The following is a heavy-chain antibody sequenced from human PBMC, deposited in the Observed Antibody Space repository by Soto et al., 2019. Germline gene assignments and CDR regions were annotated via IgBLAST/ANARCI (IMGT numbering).Heavy chain of an antibody. V-gene: IGHV3-21*01. J-gene: IGHJ4*02. CDR3: AREGCSSTSCYRH. D-gene: IGHD2-2*02. Sequence: GGSLSLSCAASGFTFSSYSMNWVRQAPGKGLEWVSSISSSSSYIYYADSVKGRFTISRDNAKNSLYLQMNSLRAEDTAVYYCAREGCSSTSCYRHWGQGTLVTVSS. CDR2: ISSSSSYI. CDR1: GFTFSSYS.